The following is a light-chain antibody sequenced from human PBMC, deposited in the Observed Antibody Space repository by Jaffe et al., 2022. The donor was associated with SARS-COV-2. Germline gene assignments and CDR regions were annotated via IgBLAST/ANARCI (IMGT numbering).Light chain of an antibody. J-gene: IGLJ3*02. CDR1: NIGSKS. CDR3: QVWDNNDDYQV. V-gene: IGLV3-21*02. Sequence: SYVLTQPPSVSVAPGQTARITCGGNNIGSKSVHWYQRKPGQAPVLVVYDDNDRPSGIPERFSGSNSGNTATLTISRVEAGDEADFYCQVWDNNDDYQVFGGGTKLTVL. CDR2: DDN.